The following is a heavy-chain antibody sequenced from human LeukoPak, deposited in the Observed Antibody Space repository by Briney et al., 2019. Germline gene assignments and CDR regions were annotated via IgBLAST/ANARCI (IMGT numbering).Heavy chain of an antibody. V-gene: IGHV1/OR15-1*04. D-gene: IGHD3-16*01. CDR1: GYTFTDYY. CDR3: ARGITFGGVHDAFDI. J-gene: IGHJ3*02. CDR2: INPNSGGT. Sequence: ASVKVSCKASGYTFTDYYMHWVRQAPGQELGWMGRINPNSGGTNYAQKFQGRVTMTRDTSTSTVYMELSSLRSEDTAVYYCARGITFGGVHDAFDIWGQGTMVTVSS.